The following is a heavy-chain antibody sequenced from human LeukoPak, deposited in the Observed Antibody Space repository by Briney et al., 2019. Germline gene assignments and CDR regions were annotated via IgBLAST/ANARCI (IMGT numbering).Heavy chain of an antibody. J-gene: IGHJ4*02. CDR1: GFTFSSYA. D-gene: IGHD3-22*01. CDR3: AKVALPEAYYYDSSGYYPDY. CDR2: ISGSGGST. Sequence: PGGSLRLSCAASGFTFSSYAMSWVRQAPGKGLEWVSAISGSGGSTYYADSVKGRFTISRDNSKNTLYLQMNSLRAEDTAVYYCAKVALPEAYYYDSSGYYPDYWGQGTLVTVSS. V-gene: IGHV3-23*01.